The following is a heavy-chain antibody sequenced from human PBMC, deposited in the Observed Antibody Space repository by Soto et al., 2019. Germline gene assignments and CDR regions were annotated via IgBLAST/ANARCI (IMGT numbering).Heavy chain of an antibody. CDR2: IIPLLNIA. CDR3: ARDSPIGSTFSGYDAIDY. J-gene: IGHJ4*02. D-gene: IGHD5-12*01. CDR1: GGPFSNDI. Sequence: SVKVSFTASGGPFSNDIITWVRQAPGQGLEWMGRIIPLLNIANYAQKFRGRVTITADRSTGTAYMELNSLRSEDTAVYYCARDSPIGSTFSGYDAIDYWGQGTVVTVSS. V-gene: IGHV1-69*04.